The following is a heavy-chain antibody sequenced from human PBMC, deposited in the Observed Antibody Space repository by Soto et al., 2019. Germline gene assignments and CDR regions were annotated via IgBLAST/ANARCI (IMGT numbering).Heavy chain of an antibody. CDR3: ARGGTTSLDY. J-gene: IGHJ4*02. D-gene: IGHD1-1*01. Sequence: ASVKVSCKTSGYTFTDYYMLWVRHAPGQGLEWMGWINPNSGGPISAQKFQGRVTMTRDTYISTAYLELSRLRSDDTAVYYCARGGTTSLDYWGQGTQVTVSS. CDR1: GYTFTDYY. V-gene: IGHV1-2*02. CDR2: INPNSGGP.